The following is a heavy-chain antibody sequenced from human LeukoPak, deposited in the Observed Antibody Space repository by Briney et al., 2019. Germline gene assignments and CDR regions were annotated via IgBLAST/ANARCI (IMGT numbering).Heavy chain of an antibody. CDR3: AKAALSYYYDSSGYYYFDY. Sequence: QPGGSLILSFAASGFTFSSHGMSSVRQAPGKVLEWVSAISGSGGSTYYADSVKGRFPIARDNYKNTLYLQMNSLRAEETAVYYCAKAALSYYYDSSGYYYFDYWGQGTLVTVSS. CDR1: GFTFSSHG. J-gene: IGHJ4*02. V-gene: IGHV3-23*01. D-gene: IGHD3-22*01. CDR2: ISGSGGST.